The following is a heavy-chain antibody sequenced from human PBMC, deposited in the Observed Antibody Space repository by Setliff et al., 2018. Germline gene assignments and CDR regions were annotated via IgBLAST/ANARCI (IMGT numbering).Heavy chain of an antibody. J-gene: IGHJ4*02. V-gene: IGHV3-7*01. D-gene: IGHD2-15*01. CDR3: TRALAEGSPAY. Sequence: GGSLRLSCAASGFTFRNYWMTWVRQAPGKGLEWVANIERDASVKSYVDSVKGRFTISRDNANNSMSLQMNSLRAEDSGVYYCTRALAEGSPAYWGQGTLVTVSS. CDR1: GFTFRNYW. CDR2: IERDASVK.